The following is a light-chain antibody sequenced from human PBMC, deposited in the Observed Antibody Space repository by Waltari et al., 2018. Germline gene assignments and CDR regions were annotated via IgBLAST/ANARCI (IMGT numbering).Light chain of an antibody. CDR3: QQYDISPLP. CDR2: GSS. J-gene: IGKJ4*01. Sequence: SDKASRTVRTTYLARYQQKPGQAPTRLIYGSSRATGIPDRFSGSGSGTDFSHTISSLEPEGFAVYYCQQYDISPLPFGGGTKVEIK. CDR1: RTVRTTY. V-gene: IGKV3-20*01.